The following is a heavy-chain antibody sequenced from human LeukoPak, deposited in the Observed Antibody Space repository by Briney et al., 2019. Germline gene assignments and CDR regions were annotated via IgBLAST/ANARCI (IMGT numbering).Heavy chain of an antibody. D-gene: IGHD3-10*01. CDR2: IKEDGSEK. V-gene: IGHV3-7*01. CDR1: GFTFSTYW. CDR3: GRHYGSGNYDQIGDY. J-gene: IGHJ4*02. Sequence: GGSLRLSCADSGFTFSTYWMTWVRQAPGKGLEWVAKIKEDGSEKYYVDSVKGRFTISRDNAKNSVYLQMNSLRVEDTAVYYCGRHYGSGNYDQIGDYWGQGTLVTVSP.